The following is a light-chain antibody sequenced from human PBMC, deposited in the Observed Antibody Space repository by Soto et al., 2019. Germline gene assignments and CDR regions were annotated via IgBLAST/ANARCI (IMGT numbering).Light chain of an antibody. J-gene: IGKJ4*01. Sequence: RVITQYPLILSVSPRETVTRSCRASQSISSNVAWYQEIPGQAPRLLMYGASTRAIGIAARFSGSGAGTEFTLTISSLQSEDFAVYYRQQYENWPPLSVGGG. V-gene: IGKV3-15*01. CDR1: QSISSN. CDR2: GAS. CDR3: QQYENWPPLS.